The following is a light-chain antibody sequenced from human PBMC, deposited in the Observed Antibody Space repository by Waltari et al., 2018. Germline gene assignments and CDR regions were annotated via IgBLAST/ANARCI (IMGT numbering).Light chain of an antibody. J-gene: IGKJ1*01. CDR1: QSIGTS. Sequence: EIVLTQSPDFQSVTPKEKVTITCRASQSIGTSVHWYQQKPDQSPKLIIKYASQSTSGVPSGFSGSGSGTGFTLSINSLEAEDAAVYYCHQSNGLPRTFGQGTKVEIK. CDR3: HQSNGLPRT. V-gene: IGKV6D-21*02. CDR2: YAS.